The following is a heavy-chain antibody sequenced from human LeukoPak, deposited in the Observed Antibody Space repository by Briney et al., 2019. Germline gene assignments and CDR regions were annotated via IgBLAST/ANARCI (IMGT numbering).Heavy chain of an antibody. CDR2: IESKTDGGTT. Sequence: GGSHRLSCAASGFSFSDAWMGWVRQIPGKGLEWVGRIESKTDGGTTDYAAPVKGRFTISRDDSTNTLYLQMNSLKSEDTAVYYCTTYGSGRKFDYWGQGILVTVSS. V-gene: IGHV3-15*04. D-gene: IGHD3-10*01. CDR1: GFSFSDAW. J-gene: IGHJ4*02. CDR3: TTYGSGRKFDY.